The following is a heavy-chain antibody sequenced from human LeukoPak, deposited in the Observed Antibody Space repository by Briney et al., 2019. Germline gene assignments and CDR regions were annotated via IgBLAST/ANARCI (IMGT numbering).Heavy chain of an antibody. CDR2: IGSSSSYI. Sequence: GGSLRLSCAASGLTFSWYSMNWVRQAPGKGLEWVSSIGSSSSYIYYAESVKGRFTISRDNAKNSLHLQMNSLRAEDTAVYYCAASTKHTAMVDYWGQGTLVTVSS. D-gene: IGHD5-18*01. CDR3: AASTKHTAMVDY. V-gene: IGHV3-21*01. CDR1: GLTFSWYS. J-gene: IGHJ4*02.